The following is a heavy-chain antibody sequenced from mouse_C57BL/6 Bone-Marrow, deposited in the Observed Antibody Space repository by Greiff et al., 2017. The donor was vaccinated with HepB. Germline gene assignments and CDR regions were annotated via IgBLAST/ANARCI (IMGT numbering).Heavy chain of an antibody. CDR2: IYPGDGDT. CDR3: ARHYGSSPWFAY. J-gene: IGHJ3*01. V-gene: IGHV1-80*01. D-gene: IGHD1-1*01. Sequence: VQRVESGAELVKPGASVKISCKASGYAFSSYWMNWVKQRPGKGLEWIGQIYPGDGDTNYNGKFKGKATLTADKSSSTAYMQLSSLTSEDSSVYFCARHYGSSPWFAYWGQGTLVTVSA. CDR1: GYAFSSYW.